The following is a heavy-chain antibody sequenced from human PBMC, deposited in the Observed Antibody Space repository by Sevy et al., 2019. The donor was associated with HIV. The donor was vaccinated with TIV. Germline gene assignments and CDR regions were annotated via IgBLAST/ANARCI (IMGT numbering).Heavy chain of an antibody. CDR3: ARDPRYGSGTYYYGLDV. J-gene: IGHJ6*02. Sequence: SETLSLTCTVSGGSISTYYWSWIRQPPGKGLEYIGYIYYTGSTSYNPSLQSRVAMSVDRAKNEFSMKLTSVTAADTAVYFCARDPRYGSGTYYYGLDVCGRGTTVTVSS. CDR1: GGSISTYY. V-gene: IGHV4-59*01. D-gene: IGHD3-10*01. CDR2: IYYTGST.